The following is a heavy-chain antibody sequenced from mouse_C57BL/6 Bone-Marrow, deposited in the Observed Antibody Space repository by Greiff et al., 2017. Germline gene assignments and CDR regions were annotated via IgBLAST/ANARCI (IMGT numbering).Heavy chain of an antibody. CDR3: ARDSYD. D-gene: IGHD2-12*01. CDR1: GYTFSDYY. J-gene: IGHJ2*01. V-gene: IGHV1-76*01. CDR2: IYPGRGNT. Sequence: VKLVESGAELVRPGASVKLSCKPSGYTFSDYYTNCVKQRPGQGLEWIARIYPGRGNTYYNEKCKGKATLTAEKSSITAYMQLSSLTSEDSAVYFCARDSYDRGQGTTLTVSS.